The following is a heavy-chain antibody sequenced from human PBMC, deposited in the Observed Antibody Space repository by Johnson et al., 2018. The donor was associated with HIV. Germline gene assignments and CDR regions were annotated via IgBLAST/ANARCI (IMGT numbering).Heavy chain of an antibody. D-gene: IGHD3-10*01. Sequence: QVQLVESGGGVVQPGRSLRLSCAASGFTFSSYAMHWVRQAPGKGLEWVAVISYDGSNKYYADSVKGRFTIYRDNSKNTLYLQMNSLRAEDTAVYYCARSGLVQTYYYGSGSYKDAFDIWGQGTMVTVSS. CDR1: GFTFSSYA. J-gene: IGHJ3*02. CDR2: ISYDGSNK. V-gene: IGHV3-30*04. CDR3: ARSGLVQTYYYGSGSYKDAFDI.